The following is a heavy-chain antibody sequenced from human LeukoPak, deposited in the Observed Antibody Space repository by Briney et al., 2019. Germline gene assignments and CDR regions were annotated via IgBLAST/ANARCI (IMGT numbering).Heavy chain of an antibody. CDR1: GFTFSSYA. V-gene: IGHV3-23*01. CDR2: ISGSGGST. CDR3: AKGEDYYDSSGYFNDY. Sequence: GGSLRLSCAASGFTFSSYAMSWVRQAPGKGLEWVSAISGSGGSTYYADSVKGRFTISRDNSENTLYLQMNSLRAEDTAVYYCAKGEDYYDSSGYFNDYWGQGTLVTVSS. J-gene: IGHJ4*02. D-gene: IGHD3-22*01.